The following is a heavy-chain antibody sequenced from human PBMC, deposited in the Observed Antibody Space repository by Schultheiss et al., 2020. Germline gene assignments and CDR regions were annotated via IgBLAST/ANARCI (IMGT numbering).Heavy chain of an antibody. CDR3: ARGNCSSTSCYRGDYYYYGMDV. CDR1: GGSISSGDFY. D-gene: IGHD2-2*02. V-gene: IGHV4-30-4*01. CDR2: IYYSGST. Sequence: SETLSLTCTVSGGSISSGDFYWSWIRQPPGKGLEWIGYIYYSGSTYYNPSLKSRVTLSVDTSKNQFSLKLSSVTAADTAVYYCARGNCSSTSCYRGDYYYYGMDVLGQGTTVNVSS. J-gene: IGHJ6*02.